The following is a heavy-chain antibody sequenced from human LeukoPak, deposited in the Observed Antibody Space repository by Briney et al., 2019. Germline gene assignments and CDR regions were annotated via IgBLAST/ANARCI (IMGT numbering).Heavy chain of an antibody. D-gene: IGHD5-18*01. CDR3: VSPRGFSYGYFDY. Sequence: SETLSHTCTVSGGSISSSSAYWGWIRQPPGKGLEWIGSIYYSKNTYYNPSLKSRVTISADTSKNQFSLTLGSVSATDTAVYYCVSPRGFSYGYFDYWGQGTLVTVSS. V-gene: IGHV4-39*01. CDR1: GGSISSSSAY. CDR2: IYYSKNT. J-gene: IGHJ4*02.